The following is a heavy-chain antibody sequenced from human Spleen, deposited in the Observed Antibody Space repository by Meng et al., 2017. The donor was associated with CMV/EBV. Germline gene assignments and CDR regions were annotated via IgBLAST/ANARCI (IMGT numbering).Heavy chain of an antibody. V-gene: IGHV3-7*01. Sequence: GESLKISCAASGFTFSSYWMTWIRQAPGKGLEWVANIKQDGSEIYYVDSVRGRFTISRDNARNSLYLQMNSLRAEDTAVYFCARVSSVSYSYYYGMDVWGQGTTVTVSS. CDR1: GFTFSSYW. CDR2: IKQDGSEI. CDR3: ARVSSVSYSYYYGMDV. J-gene: IGHJ6*02.